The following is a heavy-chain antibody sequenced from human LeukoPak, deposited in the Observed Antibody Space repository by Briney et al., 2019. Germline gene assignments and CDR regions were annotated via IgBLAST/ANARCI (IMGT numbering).Heavy chain of an antibody. CDR1: GGSISSYY. D-gene: IGHD4-11*01. V-gene: IGHV4-4*07. Sequence: MPSETLSLTCTVSGGSISSYYWSWIRQPAGKGLEWIGRIYTSGSTNYNPSLKSRVTMSVDTSKNQFSLKLSSVTAADTAVYYCARSPPLYSNYDRYYHYYMDVWGKGTTVTVSS. J-gene: IGHJ6*03. CDR3: ARSPPLYSNYDRYYHYYMDV. CDR2: IYTSGST.